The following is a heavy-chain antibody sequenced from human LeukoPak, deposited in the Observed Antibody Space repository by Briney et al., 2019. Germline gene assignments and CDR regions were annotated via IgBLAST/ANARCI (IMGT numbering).Heavy chain of an antibody. CDR1: GYTFTGYY. D-gene: IGHD4-17*01. CDR2: INPNSGGT. V-gene: IGHV1-2*06. CDR3: ALSTSYGDYEGIPFDI. Sequence: ASVKVSCKAPGYTFTGYYMHWVRQAPGQGLEWMGRINPNSGGTNYAQKFQGRVTMTRDTSISTAYMELSRLRSDDTAVYYCALSTSYGDYEGIPFDIWGQGTMVTVSS. J-gene: IGHJ3*02.